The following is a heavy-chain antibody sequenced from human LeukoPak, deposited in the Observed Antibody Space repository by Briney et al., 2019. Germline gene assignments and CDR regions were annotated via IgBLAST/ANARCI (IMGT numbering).Heavy chain of an antibody. D-gene: IGHD7-27*01. CDR2: ISGSGGST. J-gene: IGHJ5*02. Sequence: GGSLRLSCAASGFTFSNYAMSWVRQAPGKGLEWVSTISGSGGSTYYADSVKGRFTISRDNSKNTLYLRMNSLRAEDTAVYYCALTSIRRHNWFDPWGQGTLVTVSS. CDR1: GFTFSNYA. CDR3: ALTSIRRHNWFDP. V-gene: IGHV3-23*01.